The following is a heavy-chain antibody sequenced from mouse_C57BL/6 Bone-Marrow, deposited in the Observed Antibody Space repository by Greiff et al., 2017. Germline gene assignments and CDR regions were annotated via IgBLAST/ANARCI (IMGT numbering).Heavy chain of an antibody. V-gene: IGHV1-55*01. D-gene: IGHD2-5*01. CDR2: IYPGSGST. J-gene: IGHJ1*03. CDR1: GYTFTSYW. Sequence: QVQLQQPGAELVKPGASVKMSCKASGYTFTSYWITWVKQRPGQGLEWIGDIYPGSGSTNYNEKFKSKATLTVDTASSTAYMQLSSLTSEDSEVYYCARPYDSNYGYFDVWGTGTTVTVSA. CDR3: ARPYDSNYGYFDV.